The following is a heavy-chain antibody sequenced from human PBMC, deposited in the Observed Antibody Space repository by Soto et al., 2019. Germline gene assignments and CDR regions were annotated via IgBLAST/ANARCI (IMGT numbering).Heavy chain of an antibody. CDR2: ISYDGSEK. J-gene: IGHJ4*02. Sequence: QVQLVESGGGVVQPGRSLRLSCAASGFTFSSYGMHWVRQAPGKGLEWVAVISYDGSEKYYAVSVKGRFTISRDNSKNTLNLQMNSLRAEDTALYYCAKGAVTTSLYYFDYWGQGTLVPVSS. D-gene: IGHD4-17*01. V-gene: IGHV3-30*18. CDR1: GFTFSSYG. CDR3: AKGAVTTSLYYFDY.